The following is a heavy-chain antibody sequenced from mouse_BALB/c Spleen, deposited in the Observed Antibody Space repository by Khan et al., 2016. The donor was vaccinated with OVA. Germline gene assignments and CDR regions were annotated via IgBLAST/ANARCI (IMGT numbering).Heavy chain of an antibody. CDR1: GYTFTTYW. CDR3: TRDRINY. V-gene: IGHV1-7*01. Sequence: QVQLQQSGAELAKPGASVTMSCKASGYTFTTYWMHWVKQRPGQGLEWIGYINPTSGYTDYNEKFKDRATLSADKSSSTAYMQLSSLTSEDSAVYYSTRDRINYWGQGTTLTVSS. CDR2: INPTSGYT. J-gene: IGHJ2*01.